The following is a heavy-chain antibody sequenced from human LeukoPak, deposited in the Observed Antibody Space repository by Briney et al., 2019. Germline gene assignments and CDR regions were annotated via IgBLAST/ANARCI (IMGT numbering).Heavy chain of an antibody. V-gene: IGHV3-74*01. CDR2: INGDGRST. J-gene: IGHJ4*02. D-gene: IGHD1-26*01. CDR3: VRGATGNYYVLDY. CDR1: GFTYSNYW. Sequence: GGSLRLSCAASGFTYSNYWIHWVRQAVGKGLVWVSRINGDGRSTTYADSVKGRFTISRDNAKNTLYLQMNSLRAEDTAVYYCVRGATGNYYVLDYWGQGTLVTVSS.